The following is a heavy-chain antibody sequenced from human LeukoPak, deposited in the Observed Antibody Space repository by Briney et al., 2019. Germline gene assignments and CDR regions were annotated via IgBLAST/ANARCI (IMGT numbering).Heavy chain of an antibody. V-gene: IGHV1-18*01. CDR1: GYTFTSYG. CDR2: ISAYNGNT. Sequence: ASVKVSCKASGYTFTSYGISWVRHAPGQGLEWMGWISAYNGNTNYAQKLQGRVTMTTDTSTSTAYMELRSLRPDDTAVYYCARDLGSSATSTNWFDPWGQGTLVTVSS. CDR3: ARDLGSSATSTNWFDP. J-gene: IGHJ5*02. D-gene: IGHD6-6*01.